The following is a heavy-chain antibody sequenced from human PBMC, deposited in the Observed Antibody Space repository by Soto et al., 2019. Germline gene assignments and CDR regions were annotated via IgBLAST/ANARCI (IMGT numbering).Heavy chain of an antibody. CDR1: GGTFSSYA. Sequence: QVQLVQSGAEVKKPGSSVKVSCKASGGTFSSYAISWVRQAPGQGLEWMGGIIPIFGTANYAQKFQGRVTITXXEXTXXAYRELSSLRSEDTAVYYCARAYYYDSSGYHWFDPWGQGTLVTVSS. D-gene: IGHD3-22*01. CDR2: IIPIFGTA. V-gene: IGHV1-69*05. J-gene: IGHJ5*02. CDR3: ARAYYYDSSGYHWFDP.